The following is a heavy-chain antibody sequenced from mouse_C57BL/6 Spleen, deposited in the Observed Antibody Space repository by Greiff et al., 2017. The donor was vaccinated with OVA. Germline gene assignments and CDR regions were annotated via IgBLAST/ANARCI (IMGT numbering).Heavy chain of an antibody. V-gene: IGHV3-6*01. CDR2: ISYDGSN. Sequence: VQLKESGPGLVKPSQSLSLTCSVTGYSITSGYYWNWIRQFPGNKLEWMGYISYDGSNNYNPSLKNRISITRDTSKNQFFLKLNSVTTEDTATYYCASNYYYGSSYFDVWGTGTTVTVSS. CDR3: ASNYYYGSSYFDV. D-gene: IGHD1-1*01. CDR1: GYSITSGYY. J-gene: IGHJ1*03.